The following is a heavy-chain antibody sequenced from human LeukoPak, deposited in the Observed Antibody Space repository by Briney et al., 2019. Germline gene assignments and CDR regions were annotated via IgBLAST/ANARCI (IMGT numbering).Heavy chain of an antibody. J-gene: IGHJ5*02. D-gene: IGHD2/OR15-2a*01. CDR3: ARGAPEVLLNWFDP. Sequence: GGSLRLSCAASRFTFGSYGMTWVRQAPGKGLEWVSSISGHGGNSYYADSVKGRFTISRDNSKNTLYLQMNSLRGEDTAVYYCARGAPEVLLNWFDPWGQGTLVTVSS. V-gene: IGHV3-23*01. CDR1: RFTFGSYG. CDR2: ISGHGGNS.